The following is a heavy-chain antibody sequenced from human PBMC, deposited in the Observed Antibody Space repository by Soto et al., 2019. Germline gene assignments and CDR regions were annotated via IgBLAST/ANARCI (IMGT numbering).Heavy chain of an antibody. CDR1: GFTFNDYS. V-gene: IGHV3-11*06. J-gene: IGHJ6*02. CDR3: ARAPVSIVRGYGMDV. CDR2: ISGSGPCT. D-gene: IGHD3-10*01. Sequence: QVQLVESGGGLVQPGGSLRLSCAASGFTFNDYSMTWVRQAPGKGLEWVSYISGSGPCTKYVDSVKGRFTISRDNAKNPLYMQLSGQRVEDTAVYYRARAPVSIVRGYGMDVWGQGTTVTVCS.